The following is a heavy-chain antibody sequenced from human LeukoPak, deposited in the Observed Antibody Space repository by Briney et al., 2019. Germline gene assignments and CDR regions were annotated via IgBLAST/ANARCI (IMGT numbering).Heavy chain of an antibody. J-gene: IGHJ3*02. CDR3: ATGGSRPGTFDI. CDR1: GGSISDYY. Sequence: SETLSLTCTVSGGSISDYYRSWIRQPAGKGLEWIGRIYMSLSSNYNPPLRGRVSMSVDTSKNQFSLRLSSVTAADTAVYYCATGGSRPGTFDIWGQGTLVTVSS. V-gene: IGHV4-4*07. CDR2: IYMSLSS. D-gene: IGHD1-26*01.